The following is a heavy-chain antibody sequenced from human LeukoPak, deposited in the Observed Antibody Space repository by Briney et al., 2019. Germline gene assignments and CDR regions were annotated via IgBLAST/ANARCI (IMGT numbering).Heavy chain of an antibody. J-gene: IGHJ4*02. CDR3: ASGRQMGY. CDR1: GFTFSNYW. D-gene: IGHD5-24*01. V-gene: IGHV3-7*01. CDR2: IKEDGSEK. Sequence: GGSLRLSCAASGFTFSNYWMSWVRQAPGKGLEWVANIKEDGSEKYYVDSVKGRFTISRDNARNSLYLQMNSLRAEDTAVYYCASGRQMGYWGQGTLVTVSS.